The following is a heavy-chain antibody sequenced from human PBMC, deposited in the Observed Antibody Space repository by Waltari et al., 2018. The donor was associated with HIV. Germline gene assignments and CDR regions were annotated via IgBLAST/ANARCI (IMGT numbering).Heavy chain of an antibody. J-gene: IGHJ4*02. V-gene: IGHV3-7*04. CDR1: GFTFRSHW. D-gene: IGHD3-10*01. CDR2: IKQDGSEK. Sequence: EVQLVESGGGLVQPGGSLRLSCAASGFTFRSHWMRWVRQAPGRGLEWVANIKQDGSEKYYVDSGNGRFTISRDNADNSLYLQMNSLRAEDTAVYYCARGGFYGSGSKVNWGQGTLVTVSS. CDR3: ARGGFYGSGSKVN.